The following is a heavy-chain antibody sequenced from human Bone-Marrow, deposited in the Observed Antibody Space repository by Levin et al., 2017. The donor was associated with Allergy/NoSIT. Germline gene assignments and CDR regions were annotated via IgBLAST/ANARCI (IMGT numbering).Heavy chain of an antibody. V-gene: IGHV4-39*01. CDR2: KYDSGSG. Sequence: SETLSLTCSVSGGSIRNSDFYWGWIRQAPGTGLEWIVSKYDSGSGYYNPSLKSRVTISIDTSKNQFSLKLTSVTAADTAVYYCARDYGDPTGYFDYWGQGTLVTVSS. CDR1: GGSIRNSDFY. D-gene: IGHD4-17*01. J-gene: IGHJ4*02. CDR3: ARDYGDPTGYFDY.